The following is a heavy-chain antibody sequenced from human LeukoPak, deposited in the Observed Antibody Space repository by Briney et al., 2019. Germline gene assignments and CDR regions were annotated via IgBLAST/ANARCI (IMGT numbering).Heavy chain of an antibody. J-gene: IGHJ5*02. CDR2: ISAYNGNT. Sequence: ASVKVSCKASGYTFTSYGISWVRQAPGQGLEWMGWISAYNGNTNYAQKLQGRVTMTTDTSTSTAYMELRSLRSDDTAVYYCARGSDYYGSGSYKSWFDPWGQGTLVTVFS. D-gene: IGHD3-10*01. CDR3: ARGSDYYGSGSYKSWFDP. V-gene: IGHV1-18*04. CDR1: GYTFTSYG.